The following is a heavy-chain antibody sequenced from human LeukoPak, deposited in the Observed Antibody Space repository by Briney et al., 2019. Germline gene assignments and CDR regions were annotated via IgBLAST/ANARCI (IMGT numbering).Heavy chain of an antibody. V-gene: IGHV3-7*01. Sequence: GGSLRLSCVASGFTFSSYWMSWVRQAPGKGLEWVANVKQDGSEKYYVDSVKGRFTISRDNAKNSLYLQMNSLRAEDTAVYYCARDPTYYYYYMDVWGKGTTVTASS. CDR1: GFTFSSYW. CDR2: VKQDGSEK. CDR3: ARDPTYYYYYMDV. J-gene: IGHJ6*03.